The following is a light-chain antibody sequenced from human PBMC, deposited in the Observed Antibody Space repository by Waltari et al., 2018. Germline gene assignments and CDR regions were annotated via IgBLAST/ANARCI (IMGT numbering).Light chain of an antibody. Sequence: EIVLTQSPGTLSLSPGPRATLPCWASHTFSNDYVAWYQQKPGQAPRLLISGSSRRATGIPDRFSGSGSGTGFTLTITRLESEDSAVYYCHQYGNSPFTFGPGTKVDIK. CDR1: HTFSNDY. J-gene: IGKJ3*01. V-gene: IGKV3-20*01. CDR2: GSS. CDR3: HQYGNSPFT.